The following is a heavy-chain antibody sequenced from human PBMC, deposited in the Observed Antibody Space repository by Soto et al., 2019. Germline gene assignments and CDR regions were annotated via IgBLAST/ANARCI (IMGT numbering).Heavy chain of an antibody. V-gene: IGHV4-59*01. CDR1: GGSMNDYY. D-gene: IGHD6-13*01. J-gene: IGHJ4*02. Sequence: SETLSLTCTVSGGSMNDYYWSWIRQPPGKGLEWIGYIHYSGSTNYNPPPESRVTMSVDTSKNQFSLRLRSVTAADTAVYYCARVFNSHFDFWGQGALVTVSS. CDR3: ARVFNSHFDF. CDR2: IHYSGST.